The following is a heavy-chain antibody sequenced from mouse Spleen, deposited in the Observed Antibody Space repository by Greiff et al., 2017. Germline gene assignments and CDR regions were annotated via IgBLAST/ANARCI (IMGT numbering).Heavy chain of an antibody. J-gene: IGHJ1*01. V-gene: IGHV5-17*01. CDR2: ISSGSSTI. Sequence: DVQLVESGGGLVKPGGSLKLSCAASGFTFSDYGMHWVRQAPEKGLEWVAYISSGSSTIYYADTVKGRFTISRDNAKNTLFLQMTSLRSEDTAMYYCAKMITKGWYFDVWGAGTTVTVSS. CDR3: AKMITKGWYFDV. D-gene: IGHD2-4*01. CDR1: GFTFSDYG.